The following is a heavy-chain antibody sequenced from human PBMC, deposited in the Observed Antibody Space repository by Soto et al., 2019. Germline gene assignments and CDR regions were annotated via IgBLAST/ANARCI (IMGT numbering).Heavy chain of an antibody. J-gene: IGHJ4*02. Sequence: QVQLVQSGAEVKKPGASVKVSCKASGDTFTDYYIHWVRQAPGQGLEWMGTVNPSGGHTTYAQHCRRRMTMTRDTSTSTLDIELTSLTSEDTAVYYCARGGHVVVVTAALDYWGQGTLVTVSS. D-gene: IGHD2-21*02. V-gene: IGHV1-46*01. CDR2: VNPSGGHT. CDR1: GDTFTDYY. CDR3: ARGGHVVVVTAALDY.